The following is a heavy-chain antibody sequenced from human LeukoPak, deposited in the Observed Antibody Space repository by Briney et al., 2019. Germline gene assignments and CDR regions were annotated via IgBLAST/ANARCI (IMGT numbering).Heavy chain of an antibody. CDR2: ISGSGGST. CDR1: GFTFSSYA. V-gene: IGHV3-23*01. J-gene: IGHJ6*02. D-gene: IGHD2-2*02. Sequence: GGSLRLSCAASGFTFSSYAMSWVRQAPGKGLEWVSAISGSGGSTYYADSVKGRFTISRDNSKNTLYLQMNSLRAEDTAVYYCARGTAEVDQLLYPWYYYYYGMDVWGQGTTVTVSS. CDR3: ARGTAEVDQLLYPWYYYYYGMDV.